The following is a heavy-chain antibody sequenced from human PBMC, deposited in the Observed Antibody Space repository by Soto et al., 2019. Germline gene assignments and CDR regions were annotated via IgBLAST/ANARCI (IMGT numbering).Heavy chain of an antibody. D-gene: IGHD3-16*02. J-gene: IGHJ6*02. V-gene: IGHV3-43*01. CDR2: ISWDGGST. CDR3: AKDMARYDYVWGSYRHRPLGMDV. CDR1: GFTFDDYT. Sequence: GGSLRLSCAASGFTFDDYTMHWVRQAPGKGLEWVSLISWDGGSTYYADSVKGRFTISRDNSKNSLYLQMNSLRTEDTALYYCAKDMARYDYVWGSYRHRPLGMDVWGQGTTVTVSS.